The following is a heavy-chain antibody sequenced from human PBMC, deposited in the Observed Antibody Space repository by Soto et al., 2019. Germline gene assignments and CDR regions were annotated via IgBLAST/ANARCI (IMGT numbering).Heavy chain of an antibody. Sequence: GGSLRLSCAASGFTFSSYAMSWVRQAPGKGPEWVSAISGSGGSTYYADSVKGRFTISRDNSKNTLYLQMNSLRAEDTAVYYCAKDGWIDYYDSSGYTLEWFDPWGQGTLVTVSS. J-gene: IGHJ5*02. CDR1: GFTFSSYA. V-gene: IGHV3-23*01. CDR2: ISGSGGST. CDR3: AKDGWIDYYDSSGYTLEWFDP. D-gene: IGHD3-22*01.